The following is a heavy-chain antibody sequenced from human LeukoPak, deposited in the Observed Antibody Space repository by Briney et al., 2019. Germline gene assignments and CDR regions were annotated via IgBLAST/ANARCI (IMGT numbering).Heavy chain of an antibody. CDR1: GGTFSSYA. V-gene: IGHV1-69*13. Sequence: SVKVSCKASGGTFSSYAISWVRQAPGQGLEWMGGIIPIFGTANYAQKFQGRVTITADESTSTAYMELSSLRSEDTAVYYCARENEVCSSTSCSSDWGQGTLVTVSS. CDR2: IIPIFGTA. CDR3: ARENEVCSSTSCSSD. D-gene: IGHD2-2*01. J-gene: IGHJ4*02.